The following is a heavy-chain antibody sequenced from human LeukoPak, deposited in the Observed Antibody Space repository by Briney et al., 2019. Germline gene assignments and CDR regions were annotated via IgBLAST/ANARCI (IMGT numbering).Heavy chain of an antibody. CDR2: IYYSGST. Sequence: SETLSLTCTVSGGSISSYYWSWIRQPPGKGLEWIGYIYYSGSTNYNPSLKSRVTISVDTSKNQFSLKLSSVTAADTAVYYCARDQPPAGYWGQGTLVTVSS. CDR1: GGSISSYY. CDR3: ARDQPPAGY. V-gene: IGHV4-59*01. J-gene: IGHJ4*02.